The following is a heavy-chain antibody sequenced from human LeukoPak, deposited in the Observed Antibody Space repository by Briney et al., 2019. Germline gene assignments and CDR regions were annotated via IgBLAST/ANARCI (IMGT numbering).Heavy chain of an antibody. V-gene: IGHV1-2*02. CDR1: GYTFTGYY. D-gene: IGHD3-9*01. J-gene: IGHJ5*02. Sequence: ASVKVFCKASGYTFTGYYMHWVRQAPGQGLEWMGWINPNSGGTNYAQKFQGRVTMTRDTSISTAYMELSRLRSDDTAVYYCARDKLRYSNWFDPWGQGTLVTVSS. CDR2: INPNSGGT. CDR3: ARDKLRYSNWFDP.